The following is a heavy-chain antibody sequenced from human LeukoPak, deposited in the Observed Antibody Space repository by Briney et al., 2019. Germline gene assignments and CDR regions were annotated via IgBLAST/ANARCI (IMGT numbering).Heavy chain of an antibody. D-gene: IGHD2-2*01. CDR3: ARVLQGYCSSASCSDYYYMDV. J-gene: IGHJ6*03. Sequence: SETLSLTCTVSGGSISSYYWSWIRQPPGKGLEWIGYIYHSGSTYYNPSLKSRVTISVDRSKNQFSLKLSSVTAADTAVYYCARVLQGYCSSASCSDYYYMDVWGKGTTVTVSS. CDR2: IYHSGST. CDR1: GGSISSYY. V-gene: IGHV4-59*12.